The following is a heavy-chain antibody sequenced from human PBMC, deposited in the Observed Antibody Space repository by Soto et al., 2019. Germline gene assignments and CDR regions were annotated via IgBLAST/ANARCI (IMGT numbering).Heavy chain of an antibody. CDR1: GGTFSSYA. V-gene: IGHV1-69*13. CDR2: IIPIFGTA. J-gene: IGHJ6*04. D-gene: IGHD2-2*01. CDR3: ARGVQGYWMRTSSGYYYYGMDV. Sequence: SVKVSCKASGGTFSSYAISWVRQAPGQGLEWMGGIIPIFGTANYAQKFQGRVTITADESTSTAYMELSSLSSEDTAVYYCARGVQGYWMRTSSGYYYYGMDVWGKGTTVTVSS.